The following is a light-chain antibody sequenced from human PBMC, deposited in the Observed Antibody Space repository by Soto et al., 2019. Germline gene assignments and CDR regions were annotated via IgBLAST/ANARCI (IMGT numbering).Light chain of an antibody. CDR1: QNLGSGY. V-gene: IGKV3-20*01. CDR3: QQYDTSPRT. CDR2: AAS. J-gene: IGKJ1*01. Sequence: EFVLTQSPGTLSLSPGERATLSCRASQNLGSGYLAWYQQKPGQAPRILIYAASSRATGIPDRFSGSGSGTDFTLSISRLEPEDFAVYYCQQYDTSPRTFGQGTKVDI.